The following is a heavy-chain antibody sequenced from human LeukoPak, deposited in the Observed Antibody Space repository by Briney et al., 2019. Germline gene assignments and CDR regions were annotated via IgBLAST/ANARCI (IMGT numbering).Heavy chain of an antibody. J-gene: IGHJ4*02. CDR3: ARARPDSSGWYQRPFDY. CDR2: INPSAGGI. Sequence: GASVKVSCKASGYSFTSYFMHWVRQAPGQGLEWMGIINPSAGGIDYAQKFQGRIIMTRDTSTSTVYMELRSLRSEDTAVYYCARARPDSSGWYQRPFDYWGQGTLVTVSS. CDR1: GYSFTSYF. D-gene: IGHD6-19*01. V-gene: IGHV1-46*01.